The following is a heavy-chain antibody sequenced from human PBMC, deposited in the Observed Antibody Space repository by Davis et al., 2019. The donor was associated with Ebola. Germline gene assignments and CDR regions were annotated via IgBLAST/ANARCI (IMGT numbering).Heavy chain of an antibody. CDR2: INHSGST. J-gene: IGHJ5*02. V-gene: IGHV4-34*01. Sequence: SETLSLTCAVYGGSFSAYYWSWIRQPPGKGLEWIGEINHSGSTNYNPSLKSRVTISVDTSKNQFSLKLSSVTAADTAVYYCARDRVLLWFRESSGWFDPWGQGTLVTVSS. CDR3: ARDRVLLWFRESSGWFDP. D-gene: IGHD3-10*01. CDR1: GGSFSAYY.